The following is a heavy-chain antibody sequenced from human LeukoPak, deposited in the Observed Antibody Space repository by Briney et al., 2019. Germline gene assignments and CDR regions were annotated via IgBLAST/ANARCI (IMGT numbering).Heavy chain of an antibody. CDR1: GGSISSGGYY. CDR3: ARDGYSSSGYFQH. CDR2: IYYSGST. V-gene: IGHV4-30-4*08. J-gene: IGHJ1*01. Sequence: PSQTLSLTCTVSGGSISSGGYYWSWIRQHPGKGLEWIGYIYYSGSTYYNPSLKSRVTISVDTSKNQFSLKLSSVTAADTAVYYCARDGYSSSGYFQHWGQGTLVTVSS. D-gene: IGHD6-6*01.